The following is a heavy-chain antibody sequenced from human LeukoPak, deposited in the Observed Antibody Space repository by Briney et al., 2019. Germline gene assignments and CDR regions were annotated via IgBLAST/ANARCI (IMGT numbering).Heavy chain of an antibody. CDR2: IYSGGST. CDR3: ARVSSGYYYGYFDY. J-gene: IGHJ4*02. CDR1: GFTVSSNY. V-gene: IGHV3-66*01. Sequence: SGGSLRLSCAASGFTVSSNYMSWVRQAPGKGLEWVSVIYSGGSTYYADSVKGRFTISRDNSKNTLYLQMNSLRAEDTAVYYCARVSSGYYYGYFDYWGQGTLVTVSS. D-gene: IGHD3-22*01.